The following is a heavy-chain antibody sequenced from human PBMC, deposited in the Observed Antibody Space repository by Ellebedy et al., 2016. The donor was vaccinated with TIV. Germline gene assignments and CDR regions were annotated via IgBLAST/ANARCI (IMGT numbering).Heavy chain of an antibody. D-gene: IGHD3-9*01. J-gene: IGHJ4*02. CDR2: IYYSGST. V-gene: IGHV4-59*01. Sequence: SETLSLTXTVSGGSISSYYWSWIRQPPGKGLEWIGYIYYSGSTNYNPSLKSRVTISVDTSKNQFSLKLSSVTAADTAVYYCARGTVIRYFDWWGQGTLVTVSS. CDR3: ARGTVIRYFDW. CDR1: GGSISSYY.